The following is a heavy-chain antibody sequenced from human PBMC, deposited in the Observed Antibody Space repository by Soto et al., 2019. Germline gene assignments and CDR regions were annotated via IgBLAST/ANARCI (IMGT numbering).Heavy chain of an antibody. CDR2: INHSGST. D-gene: IGHD3-22*01. J-gene: IGHJ4*02. V-gene: IGHV4-34*01. Sequence: SETLSLTCAVYGGSFSGYYWSWIRQPPGKGLEWIGEINHSGSTNYNPSLKSRVTISVDTSKNQFSLKLSSVTAADKAVYYCERVFSSDSSGSDYWGQGTLVTVSS. CDR1: GGSFSGYY. CDR3: ERVFSSDSSGSDY.